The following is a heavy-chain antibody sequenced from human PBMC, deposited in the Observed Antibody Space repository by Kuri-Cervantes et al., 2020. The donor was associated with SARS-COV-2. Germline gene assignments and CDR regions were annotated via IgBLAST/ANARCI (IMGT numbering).Heavy chain of an antibody. CDR1: GFTFSGYA. D-gene: IGHD2-2*01. J-gene: IGHJ4*02. CDR2: ISYDGSNK. Sequence: GGSLRLSCAASGFTFSGYAMHWVRQAPGKGLEWVAVISYDGSNKYYADSVKGRFTISRDNSKNTLYLQMNSLRAEDTAVYYCARAYCSSTSCQLDYWGQGTLVTVSS. CDR3: ARAYCSSTSCQLDY. V-gene: IGHV3-30-3*01.